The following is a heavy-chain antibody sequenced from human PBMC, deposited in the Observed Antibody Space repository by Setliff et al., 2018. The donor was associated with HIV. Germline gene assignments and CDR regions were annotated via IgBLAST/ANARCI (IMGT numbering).Heavy chain of an antibody. CDR3: ARVSRLHPFDP. J-gene: IGHJ5*02. D-gene: IGHD2-15*01. Sequence: SETLSLTCTVSGTSINSHYWSWIRQTPGKGLQWIGLIYYTGIPTYNPSLERRITMSVDRSKNQFSLRLTSVTAADTAMYYCARVSRLHPFDPWGQGTLVTVSS. V-gene: IGHV4-59*11. CDR2: IYYTGIP. CDR1: GTSINSHY.